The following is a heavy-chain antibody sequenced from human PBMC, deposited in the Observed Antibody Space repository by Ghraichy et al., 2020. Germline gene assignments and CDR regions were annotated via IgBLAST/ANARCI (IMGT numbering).Heavy chain of an antibody. Sequence: SQTLSLTCVISGDSVSSKSAAWNWIRQSPSRGLEWLGRTYYRSKWFKIYVLSLRGRITIDADTANNQFSLQLTSVTPEDTAVYYCARGGSYNLDSWGQGTLVTVSS. D-gene: IGHD3-16*01. CDR2: TYYRSKWFK. J-gene: IGHJ4*02. CDR1: GDSVSSKSAA. CDR3: ARGGSYNLDS. V-gene: IGHV6-1*01.